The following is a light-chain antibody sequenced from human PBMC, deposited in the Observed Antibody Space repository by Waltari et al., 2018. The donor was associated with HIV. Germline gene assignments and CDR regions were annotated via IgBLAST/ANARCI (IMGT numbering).Light chain of an antibody. Sequence: QSALTQPASVSGSPGQSITISCTGTSSDVGGYNYVSWYQQHPGKAPKLMIYDVSKRRSGGSNRFSGSKSGNTASLTISGLQAEDEADYYCCSYAGSNTFNYVFGTGTKVTVL. CDR2: DVS. CDR1: SSDVGGYNY. J-gene: IGLJ1*01. V-gene: IGLV2-23*02. CDR3: CSYAGSNTFNYV.